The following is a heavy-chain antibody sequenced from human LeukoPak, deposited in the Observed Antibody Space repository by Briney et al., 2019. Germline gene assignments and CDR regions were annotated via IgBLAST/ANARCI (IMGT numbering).Heavy chain of an antibody. Sequence: SLRLSCAASGFTFDDYAMHWVRQAPGKGLEWVSGISWNSGSIGYADSVKGRFTISRDNAKNSLYLQMNSLRAEDTALYYCAEDYEYCSGGSCYSGDAFDIWGQGTMVTVSS. J-gene: IGHJ3*02. CDR1: GFTFDDYA. CDR3: AEDYEYCSGGSCYSGDAFDI. D-gene: IGHD2-15*01. CDR2: ISWNSGSI. V-gene: IGHV3-9*01.